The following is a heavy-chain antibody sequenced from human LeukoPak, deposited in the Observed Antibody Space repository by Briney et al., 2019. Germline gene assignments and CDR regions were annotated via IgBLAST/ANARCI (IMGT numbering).Heavy chain of an antibody. J-gene: IGHJ5*02. Sequence: SETLSLTCTVSGGSISGSSYYWGWIRQHPGKGLEWIGHIYYSGSTYYNPSLKSRVSISVDTSKNQFSLKLTSVAAADTAVYYCARSRVGPWGQGTLVTVSS. V-gene: IGHV4-31*03. D-gene: IGHD1-26*01. CDR1: GGSISGSSYY. CDR2: IYYSGST. CDR3: ARSRVGP.